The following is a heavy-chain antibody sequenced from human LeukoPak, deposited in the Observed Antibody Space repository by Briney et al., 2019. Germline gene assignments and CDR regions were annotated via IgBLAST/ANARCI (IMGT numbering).Heavy chain of an antibody. V-gene: IGHV1-69*04. Sequence: SVKVSCKASGGTFSSYAISWVRQAPGQGLEWMGRINLILGIANYAQKFQGRVTITADKSTSTAYMELSSLRSEDTAVYYCARDKGPYCSGGSCYQKAFDIWGQGTMVTVSS. CDR3: ARDKGPYCSGGSCYQKAFDI. J-gene: IGHJ3*02. D-gene: IGHD2-15*01. CDR1: GGTFSSYA. CDR2: INLILGIA.